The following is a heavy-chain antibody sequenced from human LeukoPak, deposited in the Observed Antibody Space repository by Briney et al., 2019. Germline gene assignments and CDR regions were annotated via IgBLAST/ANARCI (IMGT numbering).Heavy chain of an antibody. D-gene: IGHD4-17*01. Sequence: SETLSLTCAVSGDSISSGDWWSLVRQPPGKGLEWIGEIYHTGSTNYNPSLKSRVTMSVDKSKNQFSLKLNSVTAADTAVYYCATYGDYIVDAFDIWGQGTMVTVSS. J-gene: IGHJ3*02. CDR1: GDSISSGDW. CDR2: IYHTGST. V-gene: IGHV4-4*02. CDR3: ATYGDYIVDAFDI.